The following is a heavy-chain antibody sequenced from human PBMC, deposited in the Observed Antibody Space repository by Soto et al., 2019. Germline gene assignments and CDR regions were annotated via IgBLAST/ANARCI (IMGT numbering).Heavy chain of an antibody. CDR3: ARWSAIVGGAEALDV. Sequence: QVQLVQSGAEVKKPGASVRVSCKTSGYTFINYGITWVRQAPGQGLEWMGWLSAYNGHTSSSEKLQDRFTMTTDTSTNTVYMDLRSLTSDDTAVYYCARWSAIVGGAEALDVWGQGTMVIVSS. CDR2: LSAYNGHT. J-gene: IGHJ3*01. CDR1: GYTFINYG. D-gene: IGHD1-26*01. V-gene: IGHV1-18*01.